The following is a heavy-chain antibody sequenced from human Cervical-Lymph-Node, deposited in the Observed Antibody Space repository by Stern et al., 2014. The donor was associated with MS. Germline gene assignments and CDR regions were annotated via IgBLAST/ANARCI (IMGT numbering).Heavy chain of an antibody. CDR3: ARHRGDGYNFDY. CDR1: GGSISSSSYY. CDR2: IYYSGST. D-gene: IGHD5-24*01. J-gene: IGHJ4*02. V-gene: IGHV4-39*01. Sequence: VQLLESGPGLVKPSETLSLTCTVSGGSISSSSYYWGWIRQPPGKGLEWIGGIYYSGSTYYNPSLKSRVPIPVAPSKNQFPLKLSSVTAADTAVYYCARHRGDGYNFDYWGQGTLVTVSS.